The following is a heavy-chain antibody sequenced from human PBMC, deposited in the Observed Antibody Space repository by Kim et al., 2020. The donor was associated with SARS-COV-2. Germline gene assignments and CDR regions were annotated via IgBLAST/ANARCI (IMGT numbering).Heavy chain of an antibody. V-gene: IGHV3-64D*06. Sequence: ADSVKGRFTISRDNSKNTLYLQMSSLRAEDTAVYYCVKDKVVDFYWYFDLWGRGTLVTVSS. D-gene: IGHD2-15*01. CDR3: VKDKVVDFYWYFDL. J-gene: IGHJ2*01.